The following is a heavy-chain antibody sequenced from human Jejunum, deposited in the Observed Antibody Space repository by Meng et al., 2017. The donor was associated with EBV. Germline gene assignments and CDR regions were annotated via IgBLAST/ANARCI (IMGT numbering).Heavy chain of an antibody. J-gene: IGHJ4*02. CDR1: GFTFSIYW. CDR3: VKEGGDYLGGNFDY. V-gene: IGHV3-74*01. CDR2: INEDGRTT. Sequence: EVQLVESGGALVQPGXXXXLSCAASGFTFSIYWMHWVRQAPGKGLVWVSRINEDGRTTTYADSVRGRFTVSRDTSNNTLYLQMNSLRPEDTAVYYCVKEGGDYLGGNFDYWGQGALVTVSS. D-gene: IGHD2-21*02.